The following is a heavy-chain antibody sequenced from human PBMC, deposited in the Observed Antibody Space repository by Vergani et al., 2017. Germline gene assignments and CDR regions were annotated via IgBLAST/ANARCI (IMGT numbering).Heavy chain of an antibody. J-gene: IGHJ5*02. V-gene: IGHV4-61*02. CDR2: VNTRGIT. Sequence: QLQLQESGPGLLKPSQTLSLTCTVSRGSVNTGNYYWNWIRQPAGKGLEWIGRVNTRGITNYNPALKSRVTMSIDTSKNQFSLRLNSVTAADTAVYYCAGDRGTIIVGVVGNCFDPWGQGALVTVSS. CDR1: RGSVNTGNYY. D-gene: IGHD3-3*02. CDR3: AGDRGTIIVGVVGNCFDP.